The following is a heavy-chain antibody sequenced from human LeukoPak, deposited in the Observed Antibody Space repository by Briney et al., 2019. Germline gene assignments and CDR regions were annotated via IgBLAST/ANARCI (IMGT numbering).Heavy chain of an antibody. Sequence: ASVKVSRKASGYTLSGYYIHWVRQAPGQGLEWMGWINPNSGGTNYAQKFQGRVTMTRATSISTAYMELSRLRSDGTAVYYCATVGFRDNFDYWGQGTLVTVSS. CDR2: INPNSGGT. V-gene: IGHV1-2*02. CDR3: ATVGFRDNFDY. D-gene: IGHD3-10*01. J-gene: IGHJ4*02. CDR1: GYTLSGYY.